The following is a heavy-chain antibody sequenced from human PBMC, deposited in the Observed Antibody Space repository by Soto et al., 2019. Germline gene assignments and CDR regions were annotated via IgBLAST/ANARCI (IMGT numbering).Heavy chain of an antibody. CDR1: GFTFSDYA. V-gene: IGHV3-23*01. CDR2: ISVSGGNT. D-gene: IGHD1-1*01. J-gene: IGHJ4*02. Sequence: EVQLLESGGDLAQPGGSLRLSCAASGFTFSDYAMTWVRQAPGKGLEWVSAISVSGGNTYYADSVKGRFTISRDNSRTTLYLEMHRLRAEDTAVYYCAKDRYGQVADYVDYWGLGTLVTVSS. CDR3: AKDRYGQVADYVDY.